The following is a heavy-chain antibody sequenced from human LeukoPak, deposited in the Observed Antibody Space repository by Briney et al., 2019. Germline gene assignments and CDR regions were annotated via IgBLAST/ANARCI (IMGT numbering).Heavy chain of an antibody. D-gene: IGHD6-19*01. J-gene: IGHJ4*02. CDR1: GFTFSSYA. CDR3: AKDSRIAVAGRGDLDY. Sequence: TGASLRPSCAASGFTFSSYAMSWVRQAPGKGLEWVSAISGSGGSTYYADSVKGRFTISRDNSKNTLYLQMNSLRAEDTAVYYCAKDSRIAVAGRGDLDYWGQGTLVTVSS. CDR2: ISGSGGST. V-gene: IGHV3-23*01.